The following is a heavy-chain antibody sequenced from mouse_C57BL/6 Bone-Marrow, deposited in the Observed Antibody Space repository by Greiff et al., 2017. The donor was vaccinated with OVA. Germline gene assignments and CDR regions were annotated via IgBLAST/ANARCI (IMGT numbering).Heavy chain of an antibody. J-gene: IGHJ2*01. CDR1: GYTFTSYW. D-gene: IGHD1-1*01. V-gene: IGHV1-69*01. CDR2: IDPSDSYT. CDR3: ARRGVYYGSSYVDY. Sequence: QVQLQQPGAELMMPGASVKLSCKASGYTFTSYWMHWVKQRPGQGLEWIGEIDPSDSYTNYNQKFKGKSTLTVDKSSSTAYMQLSSLTSEDSAVYYCARRGVYYGSSYVDYWGQGTTLTVSS.